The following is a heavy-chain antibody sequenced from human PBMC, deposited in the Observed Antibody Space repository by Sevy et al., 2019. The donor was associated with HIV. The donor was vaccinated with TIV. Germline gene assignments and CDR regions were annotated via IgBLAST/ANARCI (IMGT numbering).Heavy chain of an antibody. CDR1: GFTFSSYS. CDR2: ISSSSSYI. CDR3: ASDIVVVPAAIRNWFDP. V-gene: IGHV3-21*01. Sequence: GGSLRLSCAASGFTFSSYSMNWVRQAPGKGLEWVSSISSSSSYIYYADSVKGRFTISRENAKNSLYLQMNSLRAEDTAVYYCASDIVVVPAAIRNWFDPWGQGTLVTVSS. D-gene: IGHD2-2*01. J-gene: IGHJ5*02.